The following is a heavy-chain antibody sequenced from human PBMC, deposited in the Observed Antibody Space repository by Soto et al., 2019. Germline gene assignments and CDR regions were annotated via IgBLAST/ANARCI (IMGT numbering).Heavy chain of an antibody. D-gene: IGHD6-19*01. J-gene: IGHJ4*02. CDR2: INSDGSSR. V-gene: IGHV3-74*01. CDR1: GFTFSSYW. CDR3: TTETSGKRGFDY. Sequence: PGGSLRLSCAASGFTFSSYWMHWVRQAPGKGLVWVSRINSDGSSRNYADSVKGRFTISRDNAKNTLYLQMNSLRAEDTAVYYCTTETSGKRGFDYWGQGTLVTVSS.